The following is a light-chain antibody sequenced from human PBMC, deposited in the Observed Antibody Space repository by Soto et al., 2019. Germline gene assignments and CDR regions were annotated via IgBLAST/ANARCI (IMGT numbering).Light chain of an antibody. CDR1: SSNIGRNP. CDR3: AAWDDSLSGYV. V-gene: IGLV1-44*01. CDR2: NNI. Sequence: QSVLTQSPSASGTPGQRVTISCSGSSSNIGRNPVNWYQQFPGRAPKLLVFNNIRRPSGVPDRFSGSKSGTSASLAISGLQTEDEADYYCAAWDDSLSGYVFGTGTKLTV. J-gene: IGLJ1*01.